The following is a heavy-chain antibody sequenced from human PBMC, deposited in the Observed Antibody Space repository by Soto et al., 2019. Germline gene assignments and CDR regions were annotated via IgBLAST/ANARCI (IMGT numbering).Heavy chain of an antibody. J-gene: IGHJ4*02. CDR1: GDSVSSNSAA. D-gene: IGHD6-13*01. Sequence: QVQLQQSGPGLVKPSQTLSLTCAISGDSVSSNSAAWNWIRQSPSRGLEWLGRTYYRSKWYNDCAVSVTRRRTAAPATSKNQCPLQLNSVAPADTAVYYWARSRAAAFDHWGQGTLVTVSS. CDR3: ARSRAAAFDH. V-gene: IGHV6-1*01. CDR2: TYYRSKWYN.